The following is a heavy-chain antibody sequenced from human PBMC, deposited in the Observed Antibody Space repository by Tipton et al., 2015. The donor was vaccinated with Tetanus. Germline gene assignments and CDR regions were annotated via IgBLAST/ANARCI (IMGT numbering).Heavy chain of an antibody. CDR2: IIPIFGTA. D-gene: IGHD5-18*01. CDR3: PSGDPAMVYFDY. J-gene: IGHJ4*02. V-gene: IGHV1-69*01. CDR1: GGTFSSYA. Sequence: QSGAEVKKPGASVKVSYKASGGTFSSYAISWVRQAPGQGLEWMGGIIPIFGTANCAQKFQGRVTITADESTSTAYMEPSSLRSEDTPGYDCPSGDPAMVYFDYWGQGTLVTVSS.